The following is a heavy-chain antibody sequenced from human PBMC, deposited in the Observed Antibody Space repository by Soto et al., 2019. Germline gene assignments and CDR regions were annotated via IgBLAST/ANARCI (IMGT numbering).Heavy chain of an antibody. V-gene: IGHV4-59*01. J-gene: IGHJ6*02. CDR2: IYYSGST. D-gene: IGHD3-3*01. Sequence: SETLSLTCTVSGGSISSYYWSWIRQPPGKGLEWIGYIYYSGSTNYNPSLKSRVTISVDTSKNQFSLKLSSVTAADTAVYYCARALTIFGVVTYKDYYYGMDVWGQGTTVTVSS. CDR3: ARALTIFGVVTYKDYYYGMDV. CDR1: GGSISSYY.